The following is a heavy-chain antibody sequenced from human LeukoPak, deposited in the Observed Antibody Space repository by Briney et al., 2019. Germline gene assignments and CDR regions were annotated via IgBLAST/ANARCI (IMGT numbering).Heavy chain of an antibody. CDR2: ISGSGGST. CDR1: GFTFSSYA. J-gene: IGHJ3*02. V-gene: IGHV3-23*01. D-gene: IGHD6-6*01. CDR3: ARDRRDSWQLAPDLDAFDI. Sequence: PAGGSLRLSCAASGFTFSSYAMSWVRQAPGKGLEWVSAISGSGGSTYYADSVKGRFTISRDNAKNSLYLQMNSLRAEDTAVYYCARDRRDSWQLAPDLDAFDIWGQGTMVTVSS.